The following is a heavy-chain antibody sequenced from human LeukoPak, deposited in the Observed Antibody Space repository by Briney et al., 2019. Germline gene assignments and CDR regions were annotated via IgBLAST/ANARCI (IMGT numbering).Heavy chain of an antibody. Sequence: GASVKVSCKASGYTFTGYYMHWVRQAPGQGLEWMGWINPNSGGTNYAQKFQGRVTMTGDTSISTAYMELSRLRSDDTAVYYCARVGGYSYGYFDYWGQGTLVTVSS. V-gene: IGHV1-2*02. CDR2: INPNSGGT. CDR1: GYTFTGYY. J-gene: IGHJ4*02. CDR3: ARVGGYSYGYFDY. D-gene: IGHD5-18*01.